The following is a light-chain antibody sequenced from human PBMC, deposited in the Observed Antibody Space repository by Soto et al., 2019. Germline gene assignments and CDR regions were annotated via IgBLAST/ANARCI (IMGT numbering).Light chain of an antibody. CDR2: DAS. J-gene: IGKJ2*01. V-gene: IGKV3-11*01. CDR3: QQRSSWPDT. Sequence: EIVLTQSPATLSLSPGERATLSCRASQSVRSYLAWFQHKPGQAPRLLIYDASNRDTGVPPRFSGSGSGTDFTLTISSLEPEDFAVYYCQQRSSWPDTFGQGTKVQI. CDR1: QSVRSY.